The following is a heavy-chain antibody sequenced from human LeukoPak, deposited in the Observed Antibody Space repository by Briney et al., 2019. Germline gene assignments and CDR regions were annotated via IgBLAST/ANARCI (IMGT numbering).Heavy chain of an antibody. V-gene: IGHV3-23*01. CDR2: ISGCGGRT. CDR3: AKDRGSRLLAKAYYFDY. D-gene: IGHD2-21*02. J-gene: IGHJ4*02. Sequence: GGSLRLSCAASGFTVSSHAMSWVRQAPGKGLEWVSAISGCGGRTYYADSGKGRFTISTDNPKNPLYLQMNSLRAEDTAVYYCAKDRGSRLLAKAYYFDYWGQGTLVTVSP. CDR1: GFTVSSHA.